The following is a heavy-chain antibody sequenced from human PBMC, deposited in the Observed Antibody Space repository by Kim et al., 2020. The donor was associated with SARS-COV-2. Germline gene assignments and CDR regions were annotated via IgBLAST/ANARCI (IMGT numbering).Heavy chain of an antibody. Sequence: GGSLRLSCAASGFTFSSYSLNWVRQAPGKGLEWVSYISSSSSTIYYADSVKGRFTISRDNAKNSLYLQMNSLRDEDTAVYYCARDKIRPKLQYYYYYGMDVWGQGTTVTVSS. D-gene: IGHD6-6*01. CDR3: ARDKIRPKLQYYYYYGMDV. J-gene: IGHJ6*02. CDR2: ISSSSSTI. CDR1: GFTFSSYS. V-gene: IGHV3-48*02.